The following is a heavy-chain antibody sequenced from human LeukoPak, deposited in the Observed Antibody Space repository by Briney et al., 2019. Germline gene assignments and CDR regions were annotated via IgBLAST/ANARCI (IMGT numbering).Heavy chain of an antibody. J-gene: IGHJ4*02. V-gene: IGHV3-48*01. D-gene: IGHD3-22*01. Sequence: PGGSLRLSCAASGFTFSSYSMNWVRQAPGKGLEWGSYISGSSSTIYYADSVKGRFTISRDNGKNTLYLQMNSLRAEDTAVYYCTKDYGRDYYDSSGSFDYWGQGTLVTVSS. CDR2: ISGSSSTI. CDR1: GFTFSSYS. CDR3: TKDYGRDYYDSSGSFDY.